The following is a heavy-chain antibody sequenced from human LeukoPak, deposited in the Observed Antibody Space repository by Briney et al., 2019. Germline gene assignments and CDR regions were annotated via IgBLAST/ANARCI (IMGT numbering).Heavy chain of an antibody. CDR1: GYNFIGYY. CDR2: ITTYNGNT. V-gene: IGHV1-18*04. D-gene: IGHD3-3*01. CDR3: ARGPYYDSWSGAGY. Sequence: ASVKVSCKTSGYNFIGYYIHWVRQAPGQGLEWMGWITTYNGNTNYIQKLQGRVTMTTDTSTSTAYMELRSLRSDDTAVYYCARGPYYDSWSGAGYWGQGTLVTVSS. J-gene: IGHJ4*02.